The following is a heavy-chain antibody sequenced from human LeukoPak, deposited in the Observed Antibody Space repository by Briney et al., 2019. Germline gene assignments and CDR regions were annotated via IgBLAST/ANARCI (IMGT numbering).Heavy chain of an antibody. CDR1: GFTFSSYA. CDR3: ARDKASGLRYFDWLTDP. D-gene: IGHD3-9*01. Sequence: GGSLTLSCAASGFTFSSYAMHWVRKAPGKGLEYVSAISSNGGSTYYANSVKGRFTISRDNSKNTLYLQMGSLRAEDMAVYYCARDKASGLRYFDWLTDPWGQGTLVTVSS. V-gene: IGHV3-64*01. CDR2: ISSNGGST. J-gene: IGHJ5*02.